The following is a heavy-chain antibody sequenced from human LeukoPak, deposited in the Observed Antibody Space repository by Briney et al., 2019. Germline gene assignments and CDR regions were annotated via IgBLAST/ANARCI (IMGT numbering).Heavy chain of an antibody. CDR3: VKGQGDLEDFDY. D-gene: IGHD1-26*01. J-gene: IGHJ4*02. CDR1: GFTFRSYG. V-gene: IGHV3-23*01. Sequence: GGSLRLSCAASGFTFRSYGLSWVRQAPGKGLEWVSTISTSTVSTYYADSVKGRFTISRDNSKNTLYLQMNSLRAEDTAVYYCVKGQGDLEDFDYWGQGTLVTVSS. CDR2: ISTSTVST.